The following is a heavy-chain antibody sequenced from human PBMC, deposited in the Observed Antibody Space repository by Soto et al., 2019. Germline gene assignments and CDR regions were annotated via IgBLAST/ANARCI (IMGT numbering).Heavy chain of an antibody. Sequence: QVQLVESGGGVVQPGRSLRLSCAASGFTFSSYAMHWVRQAPGKGLEWVAVISYDGSNKYYADSVKGRFTISRDNSKNTLYLQMNSLRAEDTAVYYCARGVSGWYKDGMDVCGQGTTVTVSS. V-gene: IGHV3-30-3*01. CDR1: GFTFSSYA. CDR2: ISYDGSNK. CDR3: ARGVSGWYKDGMDV. D-gene: IGHD6-19*01. J-gene: IGHJ6*02.